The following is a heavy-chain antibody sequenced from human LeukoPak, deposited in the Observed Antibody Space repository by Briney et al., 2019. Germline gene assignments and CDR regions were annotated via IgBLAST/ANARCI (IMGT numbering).Heavy chain of an antibody. D-gene: IGHD6-19*01. CDR2: IHWNDDE. CDR1: GFSLSTSGVG. J-gene: IGHJ4*02. V-gene: IGHV2-5*01. CDR3: AHRGICSGGFCHGGLDY. Sequence: SGPTLVKPTQTLTLTCTFSGFSLSTSGVGVAWIRQPPGKALEWLAVIHWNDDERYSPSLKSRLTITKDTSKNQVVLTMTNMDLVDTATYYCAHRGICSGGFCHGGLDYWSQGTPVTVSS.